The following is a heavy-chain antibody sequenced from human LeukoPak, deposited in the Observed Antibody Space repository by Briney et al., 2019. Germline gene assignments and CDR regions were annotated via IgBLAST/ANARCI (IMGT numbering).Heavy chain of an antibody. Sequence: SETLSLTCAVSGGSFSGYYRSWIRQPPGKGLEWIWDINHSGSTNYNPSLKSRVIISVDTSKNEICLNLSSVTAAGPGVYYCARGWWSTMVRGVAGYWGQGTLVTVSS. CDR3: ARGWWSTMVRGVAGY. CDR1: GGSFSGYY. J-gene: IGHJ4*02. V-gene: IGHV4-34*01. D-gene: IGHD3-10*01. CDR2: INHSGST.